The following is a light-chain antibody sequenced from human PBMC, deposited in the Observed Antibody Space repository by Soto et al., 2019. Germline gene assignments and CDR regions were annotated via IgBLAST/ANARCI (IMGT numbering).Light chain of an antibody. CDR3: SSYAGGNNLV. J-gene: IGLJ2*01. V-gene: IGLV2-8*01. CDR1: SSDVGVYNF. CDR2: EVS. Sequence: QSALTQPPSASGSPGQSVTISCTGTSSDVGVYNFVSWYQQHPGKAPKLMIYEVSKRPSGVPDRFSGSKSGNTASLTVSGLQAEDEADYYCSSYAGGNNLVFGGGTQLTVL.